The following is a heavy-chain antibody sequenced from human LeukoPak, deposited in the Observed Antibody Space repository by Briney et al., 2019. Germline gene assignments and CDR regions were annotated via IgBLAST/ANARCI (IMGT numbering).Heavy chain of an antibody. CDR1: GGSISSYY. D-gene: IGHD6-19*01. J-gene: IGHJ6*03. CDR2: IYYSGST. Sequence: SETLSLTCTVSGGSISSYYWSWIRQPPGKGLEWIGYIYYSGSTNCNPSLMSRVTISVDTSKNQFSLKLSSVTAADTAVYYCARDLAVAGDYYYYYYMDVWGKGTTVTVSS. V-gene: IGHV4-59*01. CDR3: ARDLAVAGDYYYYYYMDV.